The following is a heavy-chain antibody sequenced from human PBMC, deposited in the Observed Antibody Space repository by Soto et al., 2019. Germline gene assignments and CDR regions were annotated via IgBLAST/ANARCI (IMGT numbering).Heavy chain of an antibody. CDR2: IKQDGSEK. CDR1: GFPFSSYS. Sequence: GGSLRLSCASSGFPFSSYSISWVRQAPGKGLEWVANIKQDGSEKYYVDSVKGRFTISRDNAKNSLYLQMNSLRAEDTAVYYCARDEQLGTGVDYWGEGTLVTVSS. J-gene: IGHJ4*02. D-gene: IGHD6-6*01. V-gene: IGHV3-7*01. CDR3: ARDEQLGTGVDY.